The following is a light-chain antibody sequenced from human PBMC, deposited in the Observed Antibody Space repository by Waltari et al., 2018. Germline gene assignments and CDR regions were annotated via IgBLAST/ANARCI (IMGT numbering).Light chain of an antibody. J-gene: IGKJ1*01. CDR1: QSIGSY. CDR2: DAS. CDR3: QQRSTWWT. V-gene: IGKV3-11*01. Sequence: EIVLTQSPVTLSLSPGGRATLSCRASQSIGSYLAWYQQKPGQAPRLLIYDASNRATGVPARFSGSGSGTDFTLTVRNLEPGDSAVYDCQQRSTWWTFGQGTRVEI.